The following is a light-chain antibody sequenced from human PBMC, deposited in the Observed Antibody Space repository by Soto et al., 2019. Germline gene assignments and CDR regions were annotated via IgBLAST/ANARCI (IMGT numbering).Light chain of an antibody. CDR3: SSYTTSSTLG. Sequence: QSVLTQPASVSGSPGQSITISCTGTSSDVGGYDYVSWYLQHPGKAPKLMIYDVTNRPSGVSNRFSGSKSGNTASLTISGLQAEDEADYYCSSYTTSSTLGFGTGTKVTVL. V-gene: IGLV2-14*01. CDR2: DVT. CDR1: SSDVGGYDY. J-gene: IGLJ1*01.